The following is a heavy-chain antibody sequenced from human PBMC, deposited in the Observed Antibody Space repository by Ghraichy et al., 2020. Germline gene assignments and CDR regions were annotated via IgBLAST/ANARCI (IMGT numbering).Heavy chain of an antibody. CDR1: GGSMSPFH. V-gene: IGHV4-59*01. J-gene: IGHJ4*02. D-gene: IGHD2-21*02. Sequence: SETLSLTCSVSGGSMSPFHWSWVRKSPGKGLEWIGNIFYTGNATSNSALKSRVTISIDTSTNQFSLKLRSMTAADTAVYYCARVMTSYCGVDCYSHYFAFCGQRPPITPSS. CDR2: IFYTGNA. CDR3: ARVMTSYCGVDCYSHYFAF.